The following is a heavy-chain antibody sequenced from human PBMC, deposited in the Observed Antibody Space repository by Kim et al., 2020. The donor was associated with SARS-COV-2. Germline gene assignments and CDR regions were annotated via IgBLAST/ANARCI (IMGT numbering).Heavy chain of an antibody. CDR2: IYHSGST. D-gene: IGHD3-10*01. CDR1: GGSISSSNW. J-gene: IGHJ4*02. CDR3: ASGFTMVRGVIITDY. V-gene: IGHV4-4*02. Sequence: SETLSLTCAVSGGSISSSNWWSWVRQPPGKGLEWIGEIYHSGSTNYNPSLKSRVTISVDKSKNQFSLKLSSVTAADTAVYYCASGFTMVRGVIITDYWGQGTLVTVSS.